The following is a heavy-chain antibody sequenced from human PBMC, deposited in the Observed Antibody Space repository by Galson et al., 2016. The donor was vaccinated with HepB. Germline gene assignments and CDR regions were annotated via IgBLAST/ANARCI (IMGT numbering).Heavy chain of an antibody. CDR1: GGSFSGYY. V-gene: IGHV4-34*01. D-gene: IGHD3-10*02. CDR3: ARGKSVRVVGYYYYYGMDV. Sequence: ETLSLTCAVYGGSFSGYYWRWIRQPPGTGLEWIGKINHSGSSNYNPSLKSRVTISVDTSKSQFSLELTAVTAAAAAVYYCARGKSVRVVGYYYYYGMDVWGQGTTVTVS. J-gene: IGHJ6*02. CDR2: INHSGSS.